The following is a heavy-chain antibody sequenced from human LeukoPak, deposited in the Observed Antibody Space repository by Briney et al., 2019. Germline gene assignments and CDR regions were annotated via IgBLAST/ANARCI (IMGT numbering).Heavy chain of an antibody. J-gene: IGHJ5*02. CDR3: ARRGIYCSSTSCYSHWFDP. V-gene: IGHV4-38-2*01. CDR2: IYHSGST. D-gene: IGHD2-2*01. CDR1: GYSISSGYY. Sequence: SETLSLXCAVSGYSISSGYYWGWIRQPPGKGLEWIGSIYHSGSTYYNPSLKSRITISVDTSKNQFSLKLSSVTAADMAVYYCARRGIYCSSTSCYSHWFDPWGQGTLVTVSS.